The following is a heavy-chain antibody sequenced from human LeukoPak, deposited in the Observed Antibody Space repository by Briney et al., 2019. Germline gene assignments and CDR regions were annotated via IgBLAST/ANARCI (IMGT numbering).Heavy chain of an antibody. J-gene: IGHJ4*02. Sequence: PGWSLRLSCAASGFTFNNYWMHCVRQGPGKGLVCVSRINSDGSSTSYADSVKGRLTISRDNAKKTLYLQMNSLRADDTAVYYCAGQYFGFDYWGQGTLVTVSS. CDR2: INSDGSST. V-gene: IGHV3-74*01. CDR3: AGQYFGFDY. D-gene: IGHD2/OR15-2a*01. CDR1: GFTFNNYW.